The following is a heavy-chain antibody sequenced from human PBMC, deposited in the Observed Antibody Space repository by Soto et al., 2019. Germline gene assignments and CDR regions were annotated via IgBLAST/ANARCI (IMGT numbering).Heavy chain of an antibody. CDR3: ARHERSSSAFDY. CDR1: GGSISSTTYY. J-gene: IGHJ4*02. V-gene: IGHV4-39*01. Sequence: SETLSLTCTVSGGSISSTTYYWCWIRHPPGKGLEWIGSIFYSGNTYYNPSLKSRVTMSVDTSKKQFSLILNSVTAADTAVYYCARHERSSSAFDYWGQGTPVTVSS. D-gene: IGHD6-6*01. CDR2: IFYSGNT.